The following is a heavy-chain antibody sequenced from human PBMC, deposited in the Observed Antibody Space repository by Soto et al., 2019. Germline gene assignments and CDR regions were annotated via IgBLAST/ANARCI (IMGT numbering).Heavy chain of an antibody. J-gene: IGHJ4*02. CDR1: GFAFSSEW. V-gene: IGHV3-74*01. CDR3: TSDTFGATDS. D-gene: IGHD2-15*01. CDR2: IDPYDTGI. Sequence: VQLVESGGGLVQPGGSLRLSCAASGFAFSSEWMHWVRQAPGKGLVWVSRIDPYDTGITYADSVKGRFTISRDNAKNTLYLQMNSLRAEDTAVYYCTSDTFGATDSWGQGTLVTVSS.